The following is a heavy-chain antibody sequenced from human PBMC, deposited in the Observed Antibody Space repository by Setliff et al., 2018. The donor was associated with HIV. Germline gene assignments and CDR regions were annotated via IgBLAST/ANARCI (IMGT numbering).Heavy chain of an antibody. CDR1: GGTFSSYG. CDR3: ARVAHSSSYHYYGMDV. CDR2: IIPMFGTG. V-gene: IGHV1-69*05. Sequence: SVKVSCKASGGTFSSYGISWVRQAPGQGLEWMGAIIPMFGTGFYAQKLQGRVTITTDESRTTSYMELSSLRFEDTAVYFCARVAHSSSYHYYGMDVWGQGTTVTVS. J-gene: IGHJ6*02. D-gene: IGHD6-19*01.